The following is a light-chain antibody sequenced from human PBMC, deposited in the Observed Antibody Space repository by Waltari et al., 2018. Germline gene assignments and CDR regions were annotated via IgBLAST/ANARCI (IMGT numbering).Light chain of an antibody. Sequence: QSALTQPASVSGSPGQSITIFGSATSRVVGYSNRVSLYPQHPGKAPKVIIYEVTKRPSGVSNRFSGSKSGNTASLTISGLQAEDEAEYFCCSFAGSVTFVVFGGGTKVTVL. CDR1: SRVVGYSNR. J-gene: IGLJ2*01. CDR3: CSFAGSVTFVV. CDR2: EVT. V-gene: IGLV2-23*02.